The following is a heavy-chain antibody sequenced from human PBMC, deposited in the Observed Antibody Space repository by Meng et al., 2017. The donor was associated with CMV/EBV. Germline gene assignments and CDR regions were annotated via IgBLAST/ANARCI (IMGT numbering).Heavy chain of an antibody. J-gene: IGHJ6*02. CDR2: IYYSGST. D-gene: IGHD3-3*01. CDR1: GGSVSSGSYY. Sequence: SETLSLTCTVSGGSVSSGSYYWSWIRQPPGKGLEWIGYIYYSGSTNYNPSLKSRVTISVDTSKNQFSLKLSSVTAADTAVYYCARDLRAPRGFWSGYYDPRHYGMDVWGQGTTVTVSS. CDR3: ARDLRAPRGFWSGYYDPRHYGMDV. V-gene: IGHV4-61*01.